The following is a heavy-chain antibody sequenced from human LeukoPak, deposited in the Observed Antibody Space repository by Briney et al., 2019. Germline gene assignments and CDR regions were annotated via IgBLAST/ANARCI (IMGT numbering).Heavy chain of an antibody. J-gene: IGHJ4*02. V-gene: IGHV1-46*01. CDR2: INPSGGST. CDR1: GYTFTSYY. CDR3: ARAYYHASSRYYFPLDY. D-gene: IGHD3-22*01. Sequence: GASVKVSCKASGYTFTSYYMHWVRQAPGQGLEWMGIINPSGGSTSYTQKFQGRITMTRDTSTSTVYVELSSLRSEDTAVYYCARAYYHASSRYYFPLDYWGQGTLVTVSS.